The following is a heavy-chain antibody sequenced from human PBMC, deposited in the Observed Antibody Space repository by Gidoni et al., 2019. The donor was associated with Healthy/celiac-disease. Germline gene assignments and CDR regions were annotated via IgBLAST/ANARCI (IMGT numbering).Heavy chain of an antibody. CDR2: ISYDGSNK. D-gene: IGHD3-9*01. CDR3: ARVNAYDILTGPLDY. J-gene: IGHJ4*02. CDR1: GVTFRSYA. V-gene: IGHV3-30-3*01. Sequence: QLQLVESGGGVVQPGRSLVLSCAAPGVTFRSYAMHWVRQAPGKGLEWVAVISYDGSNKDYADSVKGRFTISRDNSKNTLYLQMNSLRAEDTAVYYCARVNAYDILTGPLDYWGQGTLVTVSS.